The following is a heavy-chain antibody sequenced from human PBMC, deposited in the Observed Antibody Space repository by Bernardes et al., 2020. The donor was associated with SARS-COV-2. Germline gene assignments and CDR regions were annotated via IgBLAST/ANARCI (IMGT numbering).Heavy chain of an antibody. Sequence: GGSLRLSCAASGFTFDDYAMHWVRHAPGKGLEWVSGISWNSGSIGYADSVKGRFTISRDNAKNSLYLQMNSLRAEDTALYYCAKDNAAGRGYWGQGTLVTVSS. CDR3: AKDNAAGRGY. V-gene: IGHV3-9*01. J-gene: IGHJ4*02. CDR1: GFTFDDYA. D-gene: IGHD6-13*01. CDR2: ISWNSGSI.